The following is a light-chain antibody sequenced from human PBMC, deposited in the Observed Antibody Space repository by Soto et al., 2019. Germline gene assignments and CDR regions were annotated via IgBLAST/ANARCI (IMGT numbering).Light chain of an antibody. Sequence: IQMTQSQSSLWASVGDRVTITCRASQCISSYLAWYQQKPGKVPKLLIYAASTLQSGVPSRFSGGGSGTEVTLTISSLQPEDVASYYCQKYDSAPFTFGPGTKVDIK. CDR3: QKYDSAPFT. J-gene: IGKJ3*01. CDR1: QCISSY. CDR2: AAS. V-gene: IGKV1-27*01.